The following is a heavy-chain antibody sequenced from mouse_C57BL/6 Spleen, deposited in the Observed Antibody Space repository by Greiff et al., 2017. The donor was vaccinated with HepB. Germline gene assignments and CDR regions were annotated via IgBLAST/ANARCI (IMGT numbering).Heavy chain of an antibody. CDR1: GYAFSSSW. CDR2: IYPGDGDT. V-gene: IGHV1-82*01. D-gene: IGHD2-3*01. CDR3: ARKDGYPRYFDV. J-gene: IGHJ1*03. Sequence: VMLVESGPELVKPGASVKISCKASGYAFSSSWMNWVKQRPGKGLEWIGRIYPGDGDTNYNGKFKGKATLTADKSSSTAYMQLSSLTSEDSAVYFCARKDGYPRYFDVWGTGTTVTVSS.